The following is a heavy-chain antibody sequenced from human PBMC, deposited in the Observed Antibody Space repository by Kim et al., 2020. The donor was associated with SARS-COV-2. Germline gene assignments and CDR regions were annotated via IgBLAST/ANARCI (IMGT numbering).Heavy chain of an antibody. CDR2: INPNSGGT. D-gene: IGHD3-10*01. J-gene: IGHJ6*02. CDR1: GYTFTGYY. CDR3: ARKGITYYYGSGELSDYGMDV. V-gene: IGHV1-2*02. Sequence: ASVKVSCKASGYTFTGYYMHWVRQAPGQGLEWMGWINPNSGGTNYAQKFQGRVTMTRDTSISTAYMELSRLRSDDTAVYYCARKGITYYYGSGELSDYGMDVWGQGTTVTVSS.